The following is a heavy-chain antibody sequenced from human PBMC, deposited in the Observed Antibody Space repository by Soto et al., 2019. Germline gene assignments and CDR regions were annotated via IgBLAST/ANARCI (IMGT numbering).Heavy chain of an antibody. CDR3: ARLRPGYSSGWYYFDY. CDR2: IYPGDSDT. V-gene: IGHV5-51*01. CDR1: GYSFTSYW. Sequence: PGESLKISCKGSGYSFTSYWIGWVRQMPGKGLEWMGIIYPGDSDTRYSPSFQGQVTISADKSISTAYLQWSSLKASDTAMYYCARLRPGYSSGWYYFDYWGQGTLVTVSS. J-gene: IGHJ4*02. D-gene: IGHD6-19*01.